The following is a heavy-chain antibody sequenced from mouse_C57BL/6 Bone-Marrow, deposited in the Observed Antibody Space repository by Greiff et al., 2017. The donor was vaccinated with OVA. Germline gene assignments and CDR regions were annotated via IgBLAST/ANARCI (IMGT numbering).Heavy chain of an antibody. CDR2: IYPGDGDT. CDR1: GYAFSSSW. CDR3: ARRGYYGSSSWFAY. Sequence: VQLQQSGPELVKPGASVKISCKASGYAFSSSWMNWVKQRPGKGLEWIGRIYPGDGDTNYNGKFKGKATLTADKSSSTAYMQLSSLTSEDSAVYFGARRGYYGSSSWFAYWGQGTLVTVSA. J-gene: IGHJ3*01. D-gene: IGHD1-1*01. V-gene: IGHV1-82*01.